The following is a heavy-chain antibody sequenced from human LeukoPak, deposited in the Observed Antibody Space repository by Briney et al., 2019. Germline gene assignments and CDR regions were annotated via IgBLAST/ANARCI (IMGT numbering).Heavy chain of an antibody. V-gene: IGHV1-18*01. J-gene: IGHJ4*02. Sequence: ASVKVSCKASGYTFTSYGNSWVRQAPGQGLEWMGWISAYNGNTNYAQKLQGRVTMTTDTSTSTAYMELRSLRSDGTAVYYCARGSDIVVVPAASDYWGQGTLVTVSS. D-gene: IGHD2-2*01. CDR3: ARGSDIVVVPAASDY. CDR2: ISAYNGNT. CDR1: GYTFTSYG.